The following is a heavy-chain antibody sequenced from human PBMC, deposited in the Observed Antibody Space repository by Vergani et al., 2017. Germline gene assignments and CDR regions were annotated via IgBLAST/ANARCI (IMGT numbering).Heavy chain of an antibody. J-gene: IGHJ6*03. D-gene: IGHD3-10*01. CDR1: GGSFSGYY. CDR2: INHSGST. V-gene: IGHV4-34*01. Sequence: QVQLQQWGAGLLKPSETLSLTCAVYGGSFSGYYWSWIRQPPGKGLEWIGEINHSGSTNYNPSLKSQVTISVDTSKNQFSLKLSSVTAADTAVYYCARGRTMVRGVITPTGYYYYMDVWGKGTTVTVSS. CDR3: ARGRTMVRGVITPTGYYYYMDV.